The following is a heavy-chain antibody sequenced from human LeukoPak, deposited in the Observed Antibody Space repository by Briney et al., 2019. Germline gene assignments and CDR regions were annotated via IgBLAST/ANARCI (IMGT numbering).Heavy chain of an antibody. D-gene: IGHD6-13*01. V-gene: IGHV4-61*02. Sequence: PSETLSLTCTVSGDSISSGDYYWSWIRQPAGKGLEWIGRISSSGSTNYNPSLKSRVTISVDTSKNQFSLKLSSVTAADTAIYYCARDLLRGESGSWFEAFDIWGQGTMVTVSS. J-gene: IGHJ3*02. CDR2: ISSSGST. CDR3: ARDLLRGESGSWFEAFDI. CDR1: GDSISSGDYY.